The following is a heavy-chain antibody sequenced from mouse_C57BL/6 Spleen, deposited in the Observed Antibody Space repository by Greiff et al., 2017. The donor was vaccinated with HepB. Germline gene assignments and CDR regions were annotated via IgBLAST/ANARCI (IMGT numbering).Heavy chain of an antibody. J-gene: IGHJ1*03. V-gene: IGHV5-15*01. CDR2: ISNLAYSI. Sequence: EVQGVESGGGLVQPGGSLKLSCAASGFTFSDYGMAWVRQAPRKGPEWVAFISNLAYSIYYADTVTGRFTISRENAKNTLYLEMSSLRSEDTAMYYCARRDDSWYFDVWGTGTTVTVSS. D-gene: IGHD2-3*01. CDR3: ARRDDSWYFDV. CDR1: GFTFSDYG.